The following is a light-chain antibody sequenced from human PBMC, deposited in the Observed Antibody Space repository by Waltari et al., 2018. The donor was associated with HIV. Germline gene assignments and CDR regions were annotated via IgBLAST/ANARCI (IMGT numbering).Light chain of an antibody. V-gene: IGLV1-47*01. CDR3: STWDGSLGAYV. Sequence: QSVLTQPPSTSGTPGQRVTISCSGGSSDIGSNYVYWYQLVPGTTAKLLIYRKDQRTSGGPDRFAGSKSGTSASLAVSGLRPDDEAEYFCSTWDGSLGAYVFGGGTKLTVL. CDR1: SSDIGSNY. CDR2: RKD. J-gene: IGLJ2*01.